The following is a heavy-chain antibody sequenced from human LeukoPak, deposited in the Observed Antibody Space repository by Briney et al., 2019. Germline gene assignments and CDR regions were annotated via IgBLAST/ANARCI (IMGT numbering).Heavy chain of an antibody. J-gene: IGHJ5*02. CDR1: GDSISSYY. CDR2: IYYRTT. V-gene: IGHV4-59*01. Sequence: SETLSLTCTVSGDSISSYYCSWIRQPPGKGLEWMGYIYYRTTHYNTSLKSRVTISVDPSKNQFSLKLTSVTAADTAVYYCARTTSYDKAWFDPWGQGTLVTVSS. CDR3: ARTTSYDKAWFDP. D-gene: IGHD3-22*01.